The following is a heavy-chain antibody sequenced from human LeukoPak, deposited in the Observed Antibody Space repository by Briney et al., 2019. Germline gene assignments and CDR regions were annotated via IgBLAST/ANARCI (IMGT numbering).Heavy chain of an antibody. D-gene: IGHD3-22*01. Sequence: SVKVSCKASVFTFTSSAIQWVRQARGQRLEWIGWIVVGSGNTNYAQKFQERVTITRDMSTSTAYMELSSLRSEDTAVYYCAADPYYDSSGHGVWGQGTLVTVSS. CDR1: VFTFTSSA. CDR3: AADPYYDSSGHGV. CDR2: IVVGSGNT. V-gene: IGHV1-58*02. J-gene: IGHJ4*02.